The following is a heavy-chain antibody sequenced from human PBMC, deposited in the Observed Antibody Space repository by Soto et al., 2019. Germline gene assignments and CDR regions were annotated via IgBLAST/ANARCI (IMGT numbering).Heavy chain of an antibody. J-gene: IGHJ6*02. V-gene: IGHV5-10-1*01. D-gene: IGHD3-10*01. CDR1: GYSFTSYW. Sequence: PGESLKISCEDSGYSFTSYWISWVRQMPGKGLEWMGRIDPSDSYTNYSPSFQGHVTISADKSISTAYLQWSSLKASDTAMYYCARQGTYYYGSGSYGYYYGMDVWGQGTTVTVSS. CDR2: IDPSDSYT. CDR3: ARQGTYYYGSGSYGYYYGMDV.